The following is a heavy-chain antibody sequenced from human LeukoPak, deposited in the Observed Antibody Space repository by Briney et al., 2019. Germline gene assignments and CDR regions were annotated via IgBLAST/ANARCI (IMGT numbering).Heavy chain of an antibody. J-gene: IGHJ4*02. Sequence: SQTLSLTCTVSGGSISSGSYYWSWIRQPAGKGLEWIVRIYTSGSTNYNPSLKSRVTILVDASKNQFSLKLCSVTAADAAVYYCARMSMIRGVYYFDYWGQGTLVTVSS. V-gene: IGHV4-61*02. CDR2: IYTSGST. CDR3: ARMSMIRGVYYFDY. D-gene: IGHD3-10*01. CDR1: GGSISSGSYY.